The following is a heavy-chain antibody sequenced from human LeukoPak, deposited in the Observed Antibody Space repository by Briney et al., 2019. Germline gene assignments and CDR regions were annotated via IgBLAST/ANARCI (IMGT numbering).Heavy chain of an antibody. D-gene: IGHD4-17*01. V-gene: IGHV3-35*01. CDR1: GFTVSSNY. Sequence: GGSLRLSCAASGFTVSSNYMSWVRQAPGKGLEWVSGVSWNGSRTHYADSVKGRFIISRDNSRNTLYLQTNSLRAEDTAVYYCVRRSYSGGYSRGLVITFDYWGQGTLVTVSS. J-gene: IGHJ4*02. CDR3: VRRSYSGGYSRGLVITFDY. CDR2: VSWNGSRT.